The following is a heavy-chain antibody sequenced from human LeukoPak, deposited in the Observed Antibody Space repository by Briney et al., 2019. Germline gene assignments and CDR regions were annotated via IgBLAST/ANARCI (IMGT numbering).Heavy chain of an antibody. CDR2: IIPILGIA. V-gene: IGHV1-69*04. Sequence: GSSVKVTCKASGGTFSSYAISWVRQAPGQGLEWMGGIIPILGIANYAQKFQGRVTITADKSTSTAYMELSSLRSEDTAVYYCASKGLNSSGWYETDYWGQGTLVTVSS. CDR3: ASKGLNSSGWYETDY. D-gene: IGHD6-19*01. CDR1: GGTFSSYA. J-gene: IGHJ4*02.